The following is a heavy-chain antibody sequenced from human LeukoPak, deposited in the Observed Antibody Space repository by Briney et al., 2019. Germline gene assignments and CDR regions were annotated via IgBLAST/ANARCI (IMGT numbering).Heavy chain of an antibody. CDR1: VDTFSSYA. D-gene: IGHD3-10*01. V-gene: IGHV1-69*06. J-gene: IGHJ4*02. CDR2: IIPIFGTE. Sequence: SVKVSCKASVDTFSSYAISWVRQAPGQGLEWMGGIIPIFGTENYAQKFQGRVTINADKSTSTAYMEMSSLRYEDTAVYYCARDHRGSGGSFDYWGQGTVVSVSS. CDR3: ARDHRGSGGSFDY.